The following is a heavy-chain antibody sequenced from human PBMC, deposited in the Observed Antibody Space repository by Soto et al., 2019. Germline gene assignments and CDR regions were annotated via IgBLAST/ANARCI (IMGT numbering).Heavy chain of an antibody. D-gene: IGHD7-27*01. V-gene: IGHV3-30*18. Sequence: GGSLRLSCAASGFTFSSYGMHWVRQAPGKGLEWVAVISYDGSNKYYADSVKGRFTISRDNSKNTLYLQMNSLRAEDTAVYYCAKESGSLGKNYYYYGMYVWGQGTTVTVSS. CDR1: GFTFSSYG. CDR3: AKESGSLGKNYYYYGMYV. J-gene: IGHJ6*02. CDR2: ISYDGSNK.